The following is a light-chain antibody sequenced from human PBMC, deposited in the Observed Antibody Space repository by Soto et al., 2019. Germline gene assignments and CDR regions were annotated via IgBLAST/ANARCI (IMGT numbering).Light chain of an antibody. CDR1: QSIARF. CDR3: QQSYSTPLT. V-gene: IGKV1-39*01. CDR2: GAS. J-gene: IGKJ4*01. Sequence: DLQMTQSPSSLSAAVGDRVTITCRASQSIARFLNWYQQKPGEVPKLLIFGASYLRSGVPSRFSGSGSGTHFALTITSLQPEDFATYFCQQSYSTPLTFGGGTKVEIK.